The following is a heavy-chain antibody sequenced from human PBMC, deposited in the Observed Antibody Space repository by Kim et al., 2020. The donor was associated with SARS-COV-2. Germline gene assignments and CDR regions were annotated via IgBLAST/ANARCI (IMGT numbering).Heavy chain of an antibody. J-gene: IGHJ4*02. CDR2: IIPILGIA. D-gene: IGHD6-13*01. CDR1: GGTFSSYP. CDR3: ARAAGYSSSWISSYFDY. Sequence: SVKVSCKASGGTFSSYPISWVRQAPGQGLEWMGRIIPILGIANYAQKFQGRVTITADKSTSTAYMELSSLRSEDTAVYYCARAAGYSSSWISSYFDYWGQGTLVTVSS. V-gene: IGHV1-69*04.